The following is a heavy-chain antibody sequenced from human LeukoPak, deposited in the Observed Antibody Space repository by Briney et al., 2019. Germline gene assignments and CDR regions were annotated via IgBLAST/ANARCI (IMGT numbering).Heavy chain of an antibody. CDR3: ARRGPLHYYGSGSYVGFDY. CDR2: INHSGST. D-gene: IGHD3-10*01. J-gene: IGHJ4*02. CDR1: GGSFSGYY. Sequence: PSETLSLTCAVYGGSFSGYYWSWIRQPPGKGLEWIGEINHSGSTNYNPSLKSRVTISVDTSKNQFSLTLSSVTAADTAVYYSARRGPLHYYGSGSYVGFDYWGQGTLVTVSS. V-gene: IGHV4-34*01.